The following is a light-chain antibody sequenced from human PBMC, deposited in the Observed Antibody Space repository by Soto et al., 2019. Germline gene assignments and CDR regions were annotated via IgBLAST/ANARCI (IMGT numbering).Light chain of an antibody. V-gene: IGLV2-14*01. Sequence: QSVLTQPASVSGSPGQSITISCTGNRSDVGGYNSVCWHQQHPGKAPKLIIYEVSNRPSGISDRFSASKSGNTASLTISGLQADDEADYYCSSFTTTNTWVFGGGTKLTVL. CDR3: SSFTTTNTWV. J-gene: IGLJ3*02. CDR2: EVS. CDR1: RSDVGGYNS.